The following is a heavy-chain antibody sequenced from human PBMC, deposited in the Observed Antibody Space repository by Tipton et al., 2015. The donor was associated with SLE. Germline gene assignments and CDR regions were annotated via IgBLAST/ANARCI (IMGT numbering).Heavy chain of an antibody. Sequence: QLVQSGGGLVKPGGSLRLSCAASGFTFSDYYMSWIRQAPGKGLEWVSYISSSGSTIYYADSVKDRFTISRDNAKNSLYLQMNSLRAEDTAVYYCARDSEESSSWPWFDYWGQGTLVTVSS. CDR1: GFTFSDYY. CDR3: ARDSEESSSWPWFDY. CDR2: ISSSGSTI. V-gene: IGHV3-11*01. J-gene: IGHJ4*02. D-gene: IGHD6-13*01.